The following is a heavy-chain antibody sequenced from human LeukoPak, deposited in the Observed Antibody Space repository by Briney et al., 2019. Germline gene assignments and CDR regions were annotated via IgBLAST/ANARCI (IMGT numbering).Heavy chain of an antibody. CDR3: VRPAEQQLDAYDI. D-gene: IGHD6-13*01. Sequence: SETLSLTCTVSGDSISSNSYYWGWIRHPPGKGLEWIGSIYYRGSTYYNPSLKSRVTISVDTSKNQFSLKLTSVTAADTAVYYCVRPAEQQLDAYDIWGQGKMVTVSS. J-gene: IGHJ3*02. CDR1: GDSISSNSYY. CDR2: IYYRGST. V-gene: IGHV4-39*01.